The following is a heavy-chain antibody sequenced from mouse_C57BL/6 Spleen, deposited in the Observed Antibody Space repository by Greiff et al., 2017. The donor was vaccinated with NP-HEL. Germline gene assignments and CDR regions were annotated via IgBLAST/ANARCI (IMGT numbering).Heavy chain of an antibody. J-gene: IGHJ4*01. Sequence: EVKLVESGAELVKPGASVKLSCTASGFNIKDYYMHWVKQRTEQGLEWIGRIDPEDGETKYAPKFQGKATITADTSSNTAYLQLSSLTSEDTAVYYCAKQAYYYGSSYDAMDYWGQGTSVTVSS. CDR3: AKQAYYYGSSYDAMDY. D-gene: IGHD1-1*01. CDR1: GFNIKDYY. CDR2: IDPEDGET. V-gene: IGHV14-2*01.